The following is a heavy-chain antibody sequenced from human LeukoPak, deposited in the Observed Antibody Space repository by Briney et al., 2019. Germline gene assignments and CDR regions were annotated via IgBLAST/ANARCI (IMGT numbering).Heavy chain of an antibody. D-gene: IGHD6-19*01. Sequence: PGGSLRLSCAASGFTFSSYGMHWVRQAPGKGLEWVAVIWYDGSNKYYADSVKGRFTISRDNSKTTLYLQMNSLRAEDTAVYYCARVWGSSGLDYWGQGTLVTVSS. J-gene: IGHJ4*02. V-gene: IGHV3-33*01. CDR3: ARVWGSSGLDY. CDR1: GFTFSSYG. CDR2: IWYDGSNK.